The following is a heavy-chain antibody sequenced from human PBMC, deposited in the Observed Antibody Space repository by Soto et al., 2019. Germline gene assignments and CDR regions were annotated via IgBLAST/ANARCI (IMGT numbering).Heavy chain of an antibody. CDR2: ISYDGSNK. D-gene: IGHD2-2*01. CDR1: GFTFSSYG. Sequence: QVQLVESGGGVVQPGRSLRLSCAASGFTFSSYGMHWVRQAPGKGLEWVAVISYDGSNKYYADSVKGRFTISRDNSKNTLYLQMNSLRAEDTAVYYCAKGPRDIVLVPAAIGSSYWGQGTLVTVSS. J-gene: IGHJ4*02. CDR3: AKGPRDIVLVPAAIGSSY. V-gene: IGHV3-30*18.